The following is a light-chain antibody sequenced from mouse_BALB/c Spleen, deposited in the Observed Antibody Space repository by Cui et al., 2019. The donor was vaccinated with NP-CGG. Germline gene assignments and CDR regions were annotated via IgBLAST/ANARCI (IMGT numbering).Light chain of an antibody. V-gene: IGLV1*01. CDR1: TGAVTTNNY. Sequence: QAVVTQESALTTSPGETVTFTCRSSTGAVTTNNYANWVQEKSDHLFTGLIGGTNNRVPGVPARFSGSLIGDKAALTITGAQTEDEAIYFCALWYSNHWVFGGGTKLTVL. CDR3: ALWYSNHWV. CDR2: GTN. J-gene: IGLJ1*01.